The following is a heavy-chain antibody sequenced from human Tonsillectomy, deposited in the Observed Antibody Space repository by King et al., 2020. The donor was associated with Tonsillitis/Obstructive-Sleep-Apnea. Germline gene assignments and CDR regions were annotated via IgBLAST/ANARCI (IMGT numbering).Heavy chain of an antibody. CDR1: GFTFSSYE. CDR3: ASGSTRSYYLES. D-gene: IGHD1-26*01. V-gene: IGHV3-48*03. Sequence: VQLVESGGGLVQPGGSLRLSCAASGFTFSSYEMNWVRQGPGKGLEWVSYISSSGSTIYSADSVKGRFTISRDNAKNSLYLQMNSLRAEDTAVYYCASGSTRSYYLESWGQGTLVTVSS. CDR2: ISSSGSTI. J-gene: IGHJ4*02.